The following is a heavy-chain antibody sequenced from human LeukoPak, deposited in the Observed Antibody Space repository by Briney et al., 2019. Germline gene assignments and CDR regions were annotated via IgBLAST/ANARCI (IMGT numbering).Heavy chain of an antibody. D-gene: IGHD3-10*01. J-gene: IGHJ3*02. CDR3: ARRVRGVNDAFDI. V-gene: IGHV4-34*01. CDR1: GGSFSDYY. CDR2: INHSGST. Sequence: SETLSLTCVVYGGSFSDYYWSWIRQPPGKGLEWIGEINHSGSTNYNPSLKSRVTISVDTSKKQFALKLSSVTAADTAVYYCARRVRGVNDAFDIWGQGTIVTVSS.